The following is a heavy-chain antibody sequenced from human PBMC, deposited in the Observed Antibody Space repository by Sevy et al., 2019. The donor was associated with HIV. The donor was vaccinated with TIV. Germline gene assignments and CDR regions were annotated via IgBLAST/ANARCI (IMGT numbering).Heavy chain of an antibody. V-gene: IGHV3-30-3*01. CDR2: ISYDGSNK. Sequence: GGSLRLSCAASGFTFSSYAMHWVRQAPGKGLEWVAVISYDGSNKYYADSVKGRFTISRDNSKNTLYLQMNSLRAEDTGVYDGARQGREYGSGWYFNSREGCWFDPWGQGTLVTVSS. CDR3: ARQGREYGSGWYFNSREGCWFDP. J-gene: IGHJ5*02. CDR1: GFTFSSYA. D-gene: IGHD6-19*01.